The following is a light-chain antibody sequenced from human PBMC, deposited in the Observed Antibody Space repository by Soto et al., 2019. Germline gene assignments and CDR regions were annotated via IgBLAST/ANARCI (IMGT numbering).Light chain of an antibody. CDR2: GAS. V-gene: IGKV3-15*01. Sequence: EIVMTRSPATLSVSPGERATLSCRASQSVNRNLAWYQQKPGQAPRLLIYGASSRATGIPARFSGSGSGTEFTLSISSLQSEDFAVYYCQQYNNWPRTFGQGTKVDIK. CDR3: QQYNNWPRT. CDR1: QSVNRN. J-gene: IGKJ1*01.